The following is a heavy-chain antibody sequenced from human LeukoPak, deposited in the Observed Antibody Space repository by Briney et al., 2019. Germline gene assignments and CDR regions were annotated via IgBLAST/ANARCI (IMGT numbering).Heavy chain of an antibody. D-gene: IGHD5-12*01. J-gene: IGHJ4*02. Sequence: SETLSLTCTVSSGSISTYYWSWIRQPPGKGLEWIGYIYYSGSTKYNPSLKSRVTLSIDTSKNQFSLKLSSVTAADTAVYYCARDGYSGSDALWGQGILVTVSS. CDR1: SGSISTYY. CDR3: ARDGYSGSDAL. CDR2: IYYSGST. V-gene: IGHV4-59*01.